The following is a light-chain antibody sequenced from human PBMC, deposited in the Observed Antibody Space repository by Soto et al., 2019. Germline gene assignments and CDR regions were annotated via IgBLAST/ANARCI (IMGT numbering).Light chain of an antibody. CDR2: DAS. V-gene: IGKV3-11*01. Sequence: EIVLTQSPATLSLSPGERATLSCRASQSVNSYLAWYQQKPGQAPRLLISDASNRATGIPARFSGSGSGTDFTLTVSSLEPEVVAVYYCQQRRDCPLTFGGGTKVEI. J-gene: IGKJ4*01. CDR1: QSVNSY. CDR3: QQRRDCPLT.